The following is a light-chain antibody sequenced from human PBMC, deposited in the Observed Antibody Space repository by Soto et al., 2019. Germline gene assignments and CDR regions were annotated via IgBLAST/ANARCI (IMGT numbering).Light chain of an antibody. CDR3: AAWDDSLSGYVV. Sequence: QSVLTQPPSASGTPGQRVTISCSGSSSNIGSNYVYWYQQLPGTAPKLLIYRNNQRPSGVPARFSGSKSGTSASLAISGLRSEDEAGYYCAAWDDSLSGYVVFGGGTKLTVL. CDR1: SSNIGSNY. CDR2: RNN. J-gene: IGLJ2*01. V-gene: IGLV1-47*01.